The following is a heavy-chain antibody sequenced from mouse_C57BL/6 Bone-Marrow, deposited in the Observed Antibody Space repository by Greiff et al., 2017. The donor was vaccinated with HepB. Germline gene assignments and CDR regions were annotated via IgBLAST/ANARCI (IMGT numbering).Heavy chain of an antibody. Sequence: QVQLQQPGAELVKPGASVKLSCKASGYTFTSYWMHWVKQRPGQGLEWIGMIHPNSGSTNYNEKFKSKATLTVDKSSSTAYMQLSSLTSEDSAVYYCARPYGSSSWFAYWGQGTLVTVSA. D-gene: IGHD1-1*01. J-gene: IGHJ3*01. CDR2: IHPNSGST. CDR1: GYTFTSYW. V-gene: IGHV1-64*01. CDR3: ARPYGSSSWFAY.